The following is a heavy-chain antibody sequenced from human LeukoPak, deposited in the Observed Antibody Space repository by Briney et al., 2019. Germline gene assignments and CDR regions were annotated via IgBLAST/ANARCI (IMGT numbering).Heavy chain of an antibody. CDR2: ISAYSGNT. CDR3: ARERIAAAGTDYMDV. CDR1: GYTFTSYG. D-gene: IGHD6-13*01. V-gene: IGHV1-18*01. Sequence: ASVKVSCKASGYTFTSYGISWVRQAPGQGLEWMGWISAYSGNTNYAQKLQGRVTMTTDTSTSTAYMELRSLRSDDTAVYYCARERIAAAGTDYMDVWGKGTTVTVSS. J-gene: IGHJ6*03.